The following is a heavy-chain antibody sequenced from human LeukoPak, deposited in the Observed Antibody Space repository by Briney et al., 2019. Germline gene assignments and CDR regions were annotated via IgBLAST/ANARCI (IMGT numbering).Heavy chain of an antibody. CDR3: ARSGDCSITSCSTSDAFDI. CDR2: IGTAGDT. V-gene: IGHV3-13*01. J-gene: IGHJ3*02. CDR1: GFTFSSYD. Sequence: GGSLRLSCAASGFTFSSYDMHWVRQATGKGLEWVSAIGTAGDTYYPGSVKGRFTISRENAKNSLYLQMNSLRAGDTAVYYCARSGDCSITSCSTSDAFDIWGQGTMVTVSS. D-gene: IGHD2-2*01.